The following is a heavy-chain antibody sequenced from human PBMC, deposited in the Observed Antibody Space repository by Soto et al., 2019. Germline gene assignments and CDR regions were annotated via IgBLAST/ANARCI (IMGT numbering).Heavy chain of an antibody. J-gene: IGHJ4*02. V-gene: IGHV3-30*18. CDR1: GFTFSSYG. CDR3: AKDLNSGYESPLIDY. D-gene: IGHD5-12*01. CDR2: ISYDGSNK. Sequence: ESGGGVVQPGRSLRLSCAASGFTFSSYGMHWVRQAPGKGLEWVAVISYDGSNKYYADSVKGRFTISRDNSKNTLYLQMNSLRAEDTAVYYCAKDLNSGYESPLIDYWGQGTLVTVSS.